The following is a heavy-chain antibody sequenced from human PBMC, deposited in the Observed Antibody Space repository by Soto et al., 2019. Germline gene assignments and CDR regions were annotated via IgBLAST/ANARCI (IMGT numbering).Heavy chain of an antibody. CDR2: VYYSGST. J-gene: IGHJ2*01. D-gene: IGHD2-15*01. V-gene: IGHV4-39*01. CDR3: ARRGKYGGNLCWYFDL. CDR1: GDSISSSYYY. Sequence: QLQLQESGPGLVKPSETLSLTCIVSGDSISSSYYYWGWIRQPPGKGLEWIGNVYYSGSTYYNPSLKSRVTISVDTSKNQFSLKLSSVTAADTAVYYCARRGKYGGNLCWYFDLWGRGTLVTVSS.